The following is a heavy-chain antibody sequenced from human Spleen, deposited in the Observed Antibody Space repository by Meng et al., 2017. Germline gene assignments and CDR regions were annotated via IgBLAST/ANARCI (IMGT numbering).Heavy chain of an antibody. D-gene: IGHD3-3*02. Sequence: QLHLQESGPGLGKPSETLSLTFTISGGSITSTSSYWGWVRQPPGKGLEWIGSIYYRGSTNYNPSLKSRISMSVDMSKNQFSLKVNSVTAADTAIYYCVISSHNWGQGTLVTVSS. CDR3: VISSHN. CDR2: IYYRGST. V-gene: IGHV4-39*07. CDR1: GGSITSTSSY. J-gene: IGHJ4*02.